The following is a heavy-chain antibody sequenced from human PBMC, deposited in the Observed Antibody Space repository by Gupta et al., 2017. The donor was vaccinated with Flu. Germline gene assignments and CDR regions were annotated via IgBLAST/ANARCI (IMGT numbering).Heavy chain of an antibody. CDR3: AKDSESGSYLTKH. CDR2: ISGSGGST. V-gene: IGHV3-23*01. CDR1: GFTFSSYA. Sequence: EVQLLESGGGLVQPGGSLRLSCAASGFTFSSYAMSWVRQAPGKGLGWVSAISGSGGSTYYADSVKGRFTISRDNSKNTLYLQMNSLRAEDTAVYYCAKDSESGSYLTKHWGQGTLVTVYS. D-gene: IGHD1-26*01. J-gene: IGHJ1*01.